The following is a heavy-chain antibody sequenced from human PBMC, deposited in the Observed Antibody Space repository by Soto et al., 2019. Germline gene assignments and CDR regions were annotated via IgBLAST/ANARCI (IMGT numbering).Heavy chain of an antibody. CDR1: GGSISYNSYY. J-gene: IGHJ5*02. V-gene: IGHV4-39*02. CDR3: ARLVVVAPVANA. D-gene: IGHD2-2*01. CDR2: IFYTGTT. Sequence: SETLSLTCSVSGGSISYNSYYWGWIRQPPGKGLEWVGGIFYTGTTYYSPSLKDRVTISVDAPKNSFSLNLTSVTAADTAVYFCARLVVVAPVANAWGQGTLVTVSS.